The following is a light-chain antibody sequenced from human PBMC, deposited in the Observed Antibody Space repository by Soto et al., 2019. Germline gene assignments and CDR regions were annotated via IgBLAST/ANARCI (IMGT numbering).Light chain of an antibody. CDR3: QQYGSSPGT. J-gene: IGKJ1*01. V-gene: IGKV3-15*01. Sequence: EIVMTQSPATLSVSPGERATLSCRANQNIISNLAWYQQKPGQAPRLLIYGASTRATGVPARFSGSGSGTDFTLTISRLEPEDFAVYYCQQYGSSPGTFGQGTKVDIK. CDR1: QNIISN. CDR2: GAS.